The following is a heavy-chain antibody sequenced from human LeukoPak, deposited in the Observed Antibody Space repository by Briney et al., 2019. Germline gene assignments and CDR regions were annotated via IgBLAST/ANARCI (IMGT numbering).Heavy chain of an antibody. J-gene: IGHJ3*02. CDR3: ARGSGDGYNYHSEVQDDAFDI. CDR2: INPNSGGT. Sequence: GASVKVSCKASGYTFTGYYMHWVRQAPGQGLEWMGWINPNSGGTNYAQKFQGRVTMTRDTSISTAYMELSRLRSDDTAVYYCARGSGDGYNYHSEVQDDAFDIWGQGTMVTVSS. D-gene: IGHD5-24*01. CDR1: GYTFTGYY. V-gene: IGHV1-2*02.